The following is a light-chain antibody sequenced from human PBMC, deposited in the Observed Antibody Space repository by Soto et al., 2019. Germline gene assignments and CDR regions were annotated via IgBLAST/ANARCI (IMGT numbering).Light chain of an antibody. CDR3: SSYTTSNTVV. Sequence: QSALTQPASVSGSPGQSITISCTGTNSDVGDSNYVSWYQQHPGKVPQLLIYEVSHRPSVISNRFSGSKSGNTASLTISGLQAEDEADYYCSSYTTSNTVVFGGGTKLTVL. CDR2: EVS. V-gene: IGLV2-14*03. J-gene: IGLJ2*01. CDR1: NSDVGDSNY.